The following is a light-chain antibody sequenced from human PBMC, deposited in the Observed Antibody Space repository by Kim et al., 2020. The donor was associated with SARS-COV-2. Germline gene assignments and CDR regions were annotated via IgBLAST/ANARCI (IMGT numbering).Light chain of an antibody. V-gene: IGLV6-57*03. CDR1: SGSIASNY. J-gene: IGLJ3*02. CDR2: EDN. Sequence: NFMLTQSHSVSESPGKTVTISCTRSSGSIASNYVQWYQQRPGSAPTTVIYEDNQRPSGVPDRFSGSIDSSSNSASLTISGVKTDDEADYYCQSYDSTNQVFGGGTQLTVL. CDR3: QSYDSTNQV.